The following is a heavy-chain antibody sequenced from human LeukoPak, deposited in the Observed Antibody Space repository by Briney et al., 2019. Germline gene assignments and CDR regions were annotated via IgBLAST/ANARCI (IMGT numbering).Heavy chain of an antibody. CDR2: IYPGDSDT. D-gene: IGHD3-16*02. J-gene: IGHJ5*02. CDR3: ARHDLLSDYTNWFDP. Sequence: GESLEISCQGPGYSLTSYWIGRVLQMPGKGLGGGGIIYPGDSDTRYSPSFQGQVTISADNSITTAYLQWSSLKASDTAMYYCARHDLLSDYTNWFDPWGQGTLVTVSS. V-gene: IGHV5-51*01. CDR1: GYSLTSYW.